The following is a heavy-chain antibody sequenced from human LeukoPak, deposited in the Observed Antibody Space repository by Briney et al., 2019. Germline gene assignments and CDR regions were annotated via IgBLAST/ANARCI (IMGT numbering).Heavy chain of an antibody. J-gene: IGHJ4*02. CDR3: ARESGYSFGYCDS. Sequence: GGSLRLSCAGSGFPFSSYAMNWVRLTPRGGLEWVAWIGSTGSDIYYADSVKGRFTISRDNANNSLFLQMDSLTGEDTAMYYCARESGYSFGYCDSWGQGILVTVSS. CDR1: GFPFSSYA. D-gene: IGHD5-18*01. V-gene: IGHV3-21*01. CDR2: IGSTGSDI.